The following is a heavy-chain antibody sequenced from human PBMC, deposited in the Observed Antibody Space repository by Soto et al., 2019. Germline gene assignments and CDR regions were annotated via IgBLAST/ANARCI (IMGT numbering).Heavy chain of an antibody. J-gene: IGHJ5*02. CDR2: ISAYNGNT. CDR1: GYTFTSYG. CDR3: ARSSDTAMVNWFDP. V-gene: IGHV1-18*01. Sequence: GASVKVSCKASGYTFTSYGISWVRQAPGQGLEWMGWISAYNGNTNYAQKLQGRVTMTTDTSTSTAYMELRSLRSDDTAVYYCARSSDTAMVNWFDPWGQGTLVTVSS. D-gene: IGHD5-18*01.